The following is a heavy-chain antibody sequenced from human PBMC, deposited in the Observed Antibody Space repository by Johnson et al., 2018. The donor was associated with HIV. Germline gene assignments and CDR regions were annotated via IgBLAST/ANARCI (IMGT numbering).Heavy chain of an antibody. Sequence: QMQLVESGGGLVQPGRSLRLSCAASGFTFSSYAMHWVHQAPGKGLEWVAVISYDGRNKYSADSVQGRFTISRDNSQNTLYLQMNSLRAEDTAVYYCARGEDGVDAFDIWGQGTMVTVSS. CDR1: GFTFSSYA. D-gene: IGHD4-17*01. J-gene: IGHJ3*02. CDR3: ARGEDGVDAFDI. V-gene: IGHV3-30-3*01. CDR2: ISYDGRNK.